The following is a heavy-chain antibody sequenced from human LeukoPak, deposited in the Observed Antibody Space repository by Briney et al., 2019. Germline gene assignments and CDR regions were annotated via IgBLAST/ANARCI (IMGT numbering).Heavy chain of an antibody. J-gene: IGHJ4*02. CDR1: GFTVSNNY. CDR3: AGRRMLDASFDY. V-gene: IGHV3-66*02. D-gene: IGHD3-16*01. CDR2: IYSGDNT. Sequence: GGSLRLSCAASGFTVSNNYMSWVRQAPGKGLEWVSVIYSGDNTYYVESVKGRFTISRDNSKNTLFLQMNRLRAEDTAVYYCAGRRMLDASFDYWGRGTLVTVSS.